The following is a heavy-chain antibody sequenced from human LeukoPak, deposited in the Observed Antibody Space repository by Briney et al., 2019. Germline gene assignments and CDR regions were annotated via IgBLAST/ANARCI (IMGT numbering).Heavy chain of an antibody. J-gene: IGHJ4*02. CDR2: ISSSVSV. V-gene: IGHV4-4*09. CDR3: ARIPLGYSGAYYFDY. CDR1: RGSISGSIRSYY. Sequence: SETLSLTCTVSRGSISGSIRSYYWSWLRQPPGKGLEWIGYISSSVSVNGNPSLRSRVTISVDTSKNQFFLSLSSVSAADTAVYYCARIPLGYSGAYYFDYWGQGTLVTVSP. D-gene: IGHD5-12*01.